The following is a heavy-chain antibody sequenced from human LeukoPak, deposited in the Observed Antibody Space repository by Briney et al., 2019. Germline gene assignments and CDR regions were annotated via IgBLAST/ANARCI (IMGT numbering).Heavy chain of an antibody. CDR1: GFTFSSYS. CDR3: ARADSGSQGSLDY. CDR2: ISSSSSYI. J-gene: IGHJ4*02. D-gene: IGHD1-26*01. V-gene: IGHV3-21*01. Sequence: GGSLRLSCAASGFTFSSYSMNWVRQAPGKGLEWVSSISSSSSYIYYADSVKGRFTISRDNAKNSLYLQMNSLRAEDTAVYYCARADSGSQGSLDYRGQGTLVTVSS.